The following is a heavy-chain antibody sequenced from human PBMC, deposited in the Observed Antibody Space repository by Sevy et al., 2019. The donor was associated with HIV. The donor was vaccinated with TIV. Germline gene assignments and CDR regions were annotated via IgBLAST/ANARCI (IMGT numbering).Heavy chain of an antibody. Sequence: GGSLRLSCEGSGFTFGTYWMTWVRQAPGKGLEWVANIEQDGSGKDYVDSVKGRFIVSRDNDESVLYLEMKSLRAEDTAVYFCARAQNSYENRKLFLRLDYWGQGTLVTVSS. CDR3: ARAQNSYENRKLFLRLDY. CDR2: IEQDGSGK. D-gene: IGHD3-22*01. CDR1: GFTFGTYW. J-gene: IGHJ4*02. V-gene: IGHV3-7*03.